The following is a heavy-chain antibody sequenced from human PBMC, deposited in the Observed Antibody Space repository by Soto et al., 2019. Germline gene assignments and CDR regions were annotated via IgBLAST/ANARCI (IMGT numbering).Heavy chain of an antibody. D-gene: IGHD5-12*01. CDR3: ARDATSGYDYGNDAFDI. CDR2: IWYDGSNK. Sequence: QVQLVESGGGVVQPGRSLSLSCAASGFTFSSYGMHWVRQAPGKGLEWVAIIWYDGSNKYYADSVKGRFTISRDNSKNTLYLQMNSLRAEDTAVYYCARDATSGYDYGNDAFDIWGQGTMVTVSS. CDR1: GFTFSSYG. V-gene: IGHV3-33*01. J-gene: IGHJ3*02.